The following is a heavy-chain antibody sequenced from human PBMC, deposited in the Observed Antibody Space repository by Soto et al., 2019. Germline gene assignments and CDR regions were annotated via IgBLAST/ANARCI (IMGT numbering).Heavy chain of an antibody. V-gene: IGHV3-9*01. J-gene: IGHJ3*02. CDR3: AKPLFYGDYIKANAFDI. CDR2: ISWNSGSI. CDR1: GFTFDDYA. D-gene: IGHD4-17*01. Sequence: GGSLRLSCAASGFTFDDYAMHWVRQAPGKGLEWVSGISWNSGSIGYADSVKGRFTISRDNAKNSLYLQMNSLRAEDTALYYCAKPLFYGDYIKANAFDIWGQGTMVTVSS.